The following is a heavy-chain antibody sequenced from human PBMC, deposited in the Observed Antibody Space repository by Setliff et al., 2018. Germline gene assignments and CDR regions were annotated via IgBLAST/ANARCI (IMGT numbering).Heavy chain of an antibody. Sequence: SETLSLTCTVSGGSISSGGYYWSWIRQHPGKGLEWIGYIYYSGSTYYNPSLKSRVTISVDTSKNQFSLKLSSVTAADTAVYYCARVGGYSYGFGYYYMDVWGTGTTVTVSS. V-gene: IGHV4-31*03. CDR2: IYYSGST. D-gene: IGHD5-18*01. J-gene: IGHJ6*03. CDR1: GGSISSGGYY. CDR3: ARVGGYSYGFGYYYMDV.